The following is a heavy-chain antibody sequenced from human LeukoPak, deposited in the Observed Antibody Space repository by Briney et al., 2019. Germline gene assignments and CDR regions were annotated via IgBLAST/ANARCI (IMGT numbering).Heavy chain of an antibody. CDR2: TNPSGGST. V-gene: IGHV1-46*01. J-gene: IGHJ4*02. D-gene: IGHD3-22*01. Sequence: ASVKVSCKASGYTFTSYYMHWVRQAPGQGLEWMGITNPSGGSTSYAQKFQGRVTMTRDMSTSTVYMELSSLRSEDTAVYYCARGRYYYDSSGYFFDYWGQGTLVTVSS. CDR1: GYTFTSYY. CDR3: ARGRYYYDSSGYFFDY.